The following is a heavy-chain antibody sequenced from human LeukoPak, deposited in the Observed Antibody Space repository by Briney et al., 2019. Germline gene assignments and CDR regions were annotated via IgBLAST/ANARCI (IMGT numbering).Heavy chain of an antibody. CDR3: ARDFYRIVVVPHYFDY. Sequence: PGGSLRLSCAASGFTFSSYEMNWVRQAPGKGLEGVSYISSSGSTIYYADSVKGRFTISRDNAKNSLYLQMNSLRAEDTAVYYCARDFYRIVVVPHYFDYWGQGTLVTVSS. CDR1: GFTFSSYE. V-gene: IGHV3-48*03. CDR2: ISSSGSTI. J-gene: IGHJ4*02. D-gene: IGHD3-22*01.